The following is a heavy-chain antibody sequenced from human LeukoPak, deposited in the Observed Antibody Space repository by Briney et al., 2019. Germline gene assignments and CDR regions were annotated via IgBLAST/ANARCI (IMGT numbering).Heavy chain of an antibody. CDR2: INQDGSEK. CDR1: GFTLKNYW. Sequence: PGGSLRLSCGASGFTLKNYWMSWVRQAPGKGLEWVANINQDGSEKYYVDSVKGRLTISRDNAKNSLYLQMNSLRAEDTAVYYCARDQGFSYCYYYMDVWGKGTTVTVSS. CDR3: ARDQGFSYCYYYMDV. V-gene: IGHV3-7*01. D-gene: IGHD3-3*01. J-gene: IGHJ6*03.